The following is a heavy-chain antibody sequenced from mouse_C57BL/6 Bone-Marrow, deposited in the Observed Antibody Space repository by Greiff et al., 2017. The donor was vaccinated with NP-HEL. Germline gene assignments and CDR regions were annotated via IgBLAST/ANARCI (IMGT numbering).Heavy chain of an antibody. J-gene: IGHJ4*01. CDR1: GYTFTSYW. CDR3: ARRDYYGRAYYAMDY. D-gene: IGHD1-1*01. CDR2: IYPGSGST. V-gene: IGHV1-55*01. Sequence: QVQLQQPGAELVKPGASVKMSCKASGYTFTSYWITWVKQRPGQGLEWIGDIYPGSGSTNYNEKFKSKATLTVDTSSSTAYMQLSSLTSEDSAVYYCARRDYYGRAYYAMDYWGQGTSVTVSS.